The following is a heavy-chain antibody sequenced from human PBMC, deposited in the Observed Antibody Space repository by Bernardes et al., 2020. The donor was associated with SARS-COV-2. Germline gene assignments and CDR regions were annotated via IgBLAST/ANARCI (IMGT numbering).Heavy chain of an antibody. CDR2: ISHDGSNK. Sequence: GGSLRLSCAASGFTFSRYGMHWVRQAPGKGLEWVAVISHDGSNKYYADSVKGRFTISRDNSKNTLYLQMNSLRAEDTAVYYCAKFFTDAFDIWGRGTMVTVSS. J-gene: IGHJ3*02. CDR1: GFTFSRYG. V-gene: IGHV3-30*18. CDR3: AKFFTDAFDI.